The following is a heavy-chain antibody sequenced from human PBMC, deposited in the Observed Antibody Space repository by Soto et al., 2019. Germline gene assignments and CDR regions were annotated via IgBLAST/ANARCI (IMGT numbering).Heavy chain of an antibody. CDR2: IYYSGST. V-gene: IGHV4-31*03. D-gene: IGHD3-22*01. Sequence: PSETLSLTCTVSGGSISSGGYYWSWIRQHPGKGLEWIGYIYYSGSTYYNPSLKSRVTISVDTSKNQFSLKLSSVTAADTAVYYCARDPASGYPNGGGAFDIWGQGTMVTVSS. J-gene: IGHJ3*02. CDR3: ARDPASGYPNGGGAFDI. CDR1: GGSISSGGYY.